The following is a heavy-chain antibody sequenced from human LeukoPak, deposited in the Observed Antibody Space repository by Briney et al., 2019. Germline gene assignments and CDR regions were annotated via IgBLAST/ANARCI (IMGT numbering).Heavy chain of an antibody. V-gene: IGHV4-59*01. CDR1: GGSISSYY. J-gene: IGHJ4*02. D-gene: IGHD4-23*01. Sequence: SETLSLTCTVSGGSISSYYWSWIRQPPGKGLEWIGYIYYSGSTNYHPSLKSRVTVSVDTSKNQFSLKLSSVTAADPAVYYCASARLRWYFDYWGQGTLVTVSS. CDR3: ASARLRWYFDY. CDR2: IYYSGST.